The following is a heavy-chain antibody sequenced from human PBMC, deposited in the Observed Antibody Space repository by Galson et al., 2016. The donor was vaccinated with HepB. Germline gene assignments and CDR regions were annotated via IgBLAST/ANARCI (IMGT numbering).Heavy chain of an antibody. CDR3: SRHSGSRHTIDY. CDR1: GFTFSSYW. Sequence: SLRLSCAASGFTFSSYWMHWVRRAPGKELVWVSCISGDGSSTSYADSVKGRFTISRDNAKNTVYLRMNSLRAEDTAVYYCSRHSGSRHTIDYWGQGTLVTVSS. V-gene: IGHV3-74*01. J-gene: IGHJ4*02. D-gene: IGHD1-26*01. CDR2: ISGDGSST.